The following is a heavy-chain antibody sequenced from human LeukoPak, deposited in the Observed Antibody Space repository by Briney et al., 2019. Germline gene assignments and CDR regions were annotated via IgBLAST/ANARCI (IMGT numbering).Heavy chain of an antibody. D-gene: IGHD5-18*01. Sequence: GGSLRLSCAASGFTFSSYEMNWARQAPGKGLEWVSYISSSGSTIYYADSVKGRFTISRDNAKSSLYLQMNSLRAEDTAIYYCARDLSGVTGYTYGRGIDYWGQGILVTVSS. J-gene: IGHJ4*02. CDR3: ARDLSGVTGYTYGRGIDY. CDR2: ISSSGSTI. V-gene: IGHV3-48*03. CDR1: GFTFSSYE.